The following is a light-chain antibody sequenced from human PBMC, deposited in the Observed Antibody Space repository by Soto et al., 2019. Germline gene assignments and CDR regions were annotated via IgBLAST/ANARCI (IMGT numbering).Light chain of an antibody. CDR2: AAS. J-gene: IGKJ3*01. CDR1: QGISNY. CDR3: QKYSSVPL. V-gene: IGKV1-27*01. Sequence: DIQMTQSPSSLSASVGDRVTITCRASQGISNYIAWYQQKPGKAPKLLIYAASTLQSGVPSRFSGSGSGTDFHLTIHRLPAGDVATYSCQKYSSVPLFGPGTKVDIK.